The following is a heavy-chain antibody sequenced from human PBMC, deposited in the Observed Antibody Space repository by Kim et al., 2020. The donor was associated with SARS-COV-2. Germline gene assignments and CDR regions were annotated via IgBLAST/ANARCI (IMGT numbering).Heavy chain of an antibody. V-gene: IGHV1-58*01. J-gene: IGHJ1*01. Sequence: SVKVSCKASGFTFTSSAVQWVRQARGQRLEWIGWIVVGSGNTNYAQKFQERVTITRDMSTSTAYMELSSLRSEDTAVYYCAADISSSSPRVYFQHWGQGTLVTVSS. CDR1: GFTFTSSA. CDR2: IVVGSGNT. CDR3: AADISSSSPRVYFQH. D-gene: IGHD6-13*01.